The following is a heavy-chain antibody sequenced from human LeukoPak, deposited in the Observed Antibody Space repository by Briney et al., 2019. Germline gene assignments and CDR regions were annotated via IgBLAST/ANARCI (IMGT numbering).Heavy chain of an antibody. V-gene: IGHV3-9*01. D-gene: IGHD2-2*01. CDR2: ISWNSGSI. Sequence: GGSLRLSCAASGFTFDDYAMHWVRQAPGKGLEWVSGISWNSGSIGYADSVKGRFTISRDNATNSLYLQMNSLRAEDTALYYCAKSEPVGYCSSTSCPYYFDYWGQGTLVTVSS. CDR1: GFTFDDYA. J-gene: IGHJ4*02. CDR3: AKSEPVGYCSSTSCPYYFDY.